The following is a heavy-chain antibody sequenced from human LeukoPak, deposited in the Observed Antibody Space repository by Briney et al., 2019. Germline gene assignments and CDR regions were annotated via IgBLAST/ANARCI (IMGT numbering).Heavy chain of an antibody. CDR3: AREASGGYYLDAFDI. CDR1: GGSFSGYY. D-gene: IGHD1-26*01. J-gene: IGHJ3*02. V-gene: IGHV4-34*01. Sequence: SETLPLTCAVYGGSFSGYYWSWIRQPPGKGLEWIGEINHSGSTNYNPSLKSRVTISVDTSKNQFSLKLSSVTAADTAVYYCAREASGGYYLDAFDIWGQGTMVTVSS. CDR2: INHSGST.